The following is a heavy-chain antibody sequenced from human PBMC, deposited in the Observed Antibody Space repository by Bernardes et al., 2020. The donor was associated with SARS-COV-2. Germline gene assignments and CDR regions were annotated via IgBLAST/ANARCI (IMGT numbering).Heavy chain of an antibody. D-gene: IGHD1-26*01. CDR1: GFNFGDYV. CDR3: AKDLGGGSYYYFDN. CDR2: ISWNGIDA. Sequence: GGSLRLSCGASGFNFGDYVMHWVRQAPGKGLEWISGISWNGIDARYADSIKGRFTISRDNAKNSLYLEMNSLRPDDTAVYYCAKDLGGGSYYYFDNWGQGTLVTVSS. J-gene: IGHJ4*02. V-gene: IGHV3-9*01.